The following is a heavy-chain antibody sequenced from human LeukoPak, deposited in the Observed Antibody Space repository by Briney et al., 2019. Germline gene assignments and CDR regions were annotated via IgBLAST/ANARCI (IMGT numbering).Heavy chain of an antibody. CDR3: ARGSLGWFGELSFDY. J-gene: IGHJ4*02. D-gene: IGHD3-10*01. Sequence: ASVKVSCKASGYAFTGSYMHWVRQAPGQGLEWMGWINPNSGGTNYAQKFQGRVTMTRDTSISTAYMELSRLRSDDTAVYYCARGSLGWFGELSFDYWGQGTLVTVSS. V-gene: IGHV1-2*02. CDR1: GYAFTGSY. CDR2: INPNSGGT.